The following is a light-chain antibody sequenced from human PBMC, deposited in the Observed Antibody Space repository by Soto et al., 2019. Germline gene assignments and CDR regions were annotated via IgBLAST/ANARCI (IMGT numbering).Light chain of an antibody. CDR2: GVT. V-gene: IGLV2-14*03. CDR3: SSFTSNRIYV. Sequence: ALTQPTSVSGSPGQSITISCTGNHNDIGTYDYVSWYQQHPGRAPRLLIHGVTTRPSGISDRFSASKSGLTASLTISGLQPEDEADYYCSSFTSNRIYVFGPGTKVTAL. CDR1: HNDIGTYDY. J-gene: IGLJ1*01.